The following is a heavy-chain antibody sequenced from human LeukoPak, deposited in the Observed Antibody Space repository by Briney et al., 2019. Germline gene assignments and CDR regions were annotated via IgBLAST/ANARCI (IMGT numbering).Heavy chain of an antibody. V-gene: IGHV4-34*01. Sequence: SETLSLTCAVYGVSFSGYYWSWIRQPPGKGLEWIGEINHSGSTNYNPSLKSRVTISVDTSKNQFSLKLSSVTAADTAVYYCARMNYVSSGWGAPFDDWGQGTLVTVSS. J-gene: IGHJ4*02. CDR2: INHSGST. D-gene: IGHD1-7*01. CDR1: GVSFSGYY. CDR3: ARMNYVSSGWGAPFDD.